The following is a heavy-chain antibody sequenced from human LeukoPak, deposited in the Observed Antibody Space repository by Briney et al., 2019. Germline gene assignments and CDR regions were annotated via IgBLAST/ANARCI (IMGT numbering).Heavy chain of an antibody. Sequence: GGPLRLSCAASGFTFSSYAMHWVRQAPGKGLEWVAVISYDGSNKYYADSVKGRFTISRDNSKNTLYLQMNSLRAEDTAVYYCARVSWERLDAFDIWGQGTMVTVSS. CDR2: ISYDGSNK. CDR3: ARVSWERLDAFDI. D-gene: IGHD1-26*01. CDR1: GFTFSSYA. J-gene: IGHJ3*02. V-gene: IGHV3-30*04.